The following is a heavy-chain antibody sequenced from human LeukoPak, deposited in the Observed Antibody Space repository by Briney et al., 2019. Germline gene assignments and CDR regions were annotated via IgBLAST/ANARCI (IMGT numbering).Heavy chain of an antibody. Sequence: VKVSCKASGYTFTGYYMHWVRQAPGQGLEWMGWINPNSGGTNYAQKFQGRVTMTRDTSISTAYMELSRLRSDDTAVYYCARDHRDFWSGYTAYFDYWGQGTLVTVSS. CDR1: GYTFTGYY. CDR2: INPNSGGT. V-gene: IGHV1-2*02. CDR3: ARDHRDFWSGYTAYFDY. J-gene: IGHJ4*02. D-gene: IGHD3-3*01.